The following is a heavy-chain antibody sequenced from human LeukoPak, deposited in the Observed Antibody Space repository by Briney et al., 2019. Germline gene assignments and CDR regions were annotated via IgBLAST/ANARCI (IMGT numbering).Heavy chain of an antibody. CDR3: ARDISPWVSSHDNFGY. V-gene: IGHV7-4-1*02. Sequence: GASVKVSCKASGYTFTSYAMNWVRQAPGQGLEWMGWINTNTGNPTYAQGFTGRFVFSLDTSVSTAYLQISSLKAEDTAVYYCARDISPWVSSHDNFGYWGQGTLVTVSS. D-gene: IGHD3-9*01. CDR1: GYTFTSYA. J-gene: IGHJ4*02. CDR2: INTNTGNP.